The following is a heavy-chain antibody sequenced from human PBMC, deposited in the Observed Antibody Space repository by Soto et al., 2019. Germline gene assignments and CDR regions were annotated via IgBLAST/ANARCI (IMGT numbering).Heavy chain of an antibody. V-gene: IGHV3-23*01. J-gene: IGHJ4*02. CDR2: SSGSGDSA. Sequence: VQLLESGGGLVQPGGSLRLSCAASGFIFRDYAMNLVRQASGKGLEWVSDSSGSGDSARYADSVKGRFTISRDNSRNTHYLHINRLTVADTAVYYCGKERRGSGWSVCNFWGQGTLVTVSS. D-gene: IGHD6-19*01. CDR3: GKERRGSGWSVCNF. CDR1: GFIFRDYA.